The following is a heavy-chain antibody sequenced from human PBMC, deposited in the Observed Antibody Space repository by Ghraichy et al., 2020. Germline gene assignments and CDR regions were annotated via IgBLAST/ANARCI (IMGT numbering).Heavy chain of an antibody. Sequence: GESLNISCAASGFRFSIYSMHWVRQAPGKGLEWVALISPDGSEEYYADSVKGRFTISRDNSKNTLYLQMNSLRIEDTAVYYCAREDCGGNCNYHPRLDYWGQGTLGTVSS. D-gene: IGHD2-21*01. V-gene: IGHV3-30-3*01. CDR1: GFRFSIYS. J-gene: IGHJ4*02. CDR2: ISPDGSEE. CDR3: AREDCGGNCNYHPRLDY.